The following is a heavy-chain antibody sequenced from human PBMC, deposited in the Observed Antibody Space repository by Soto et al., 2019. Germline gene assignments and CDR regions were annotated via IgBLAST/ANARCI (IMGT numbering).Heavy chain of an antibody. CDR1: GDSVSSNSAA. J-gene: IGHJ6*02. Sequence: PSQTLSLTCAISGDSVSSNSAAWNWIRQSPSRGLEWLGRTYYRSKWYNDYAVSVKGRITINPDTSKNKFSLQLNSVTPEDTAVYYCARVEYSSSAGYYYYGMDVPGQGTTVAVSS. V-gene: IGHV6-1*01. CDR3: ARVEYSSSAGYYYYGMDV. CDR2: TYYRSKWYN. D-gene: IGHD6-6*01.